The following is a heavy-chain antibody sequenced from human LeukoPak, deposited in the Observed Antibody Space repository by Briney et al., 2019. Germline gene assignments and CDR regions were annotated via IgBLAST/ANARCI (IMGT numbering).Heavy chain of an antibody. CDR1: GGSISSYY. CDR3: ARQRNWFDP. Sequence: TSSETLSLTCTVSGGSISSYYWSWMRQPPGKGLEWIGYIYYSGSTNYNPSLKSRVTISVDTSKNQFSLKLSSVTAADTAVYYCARQRNWFDPWGQGTLVTVSS. CDR2: IYYSGST. V-gene: IGHV4-59*08. J-gene: IGHJ5*02.